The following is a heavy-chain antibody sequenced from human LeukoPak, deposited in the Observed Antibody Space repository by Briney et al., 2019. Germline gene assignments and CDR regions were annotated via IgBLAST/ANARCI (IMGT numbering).Heavy chain of an antibody. CDR2: ISYDGSNK. D-gene: IGHD3-16*01. CDR1: GFTFSSYA. Sequence: GGSLRLSCAASGFTFSSYAMHWVRQAPGKGLEWVAVISYDGSNKYYADSVKGRFTISRGNSKNTLYLQMNSLRAEDTAVYYCAREELGSSLGFDPWGQGTLVTVSS. CDR3: AREELGSSLGFDP. V-gene: IGHV3-30-3*01. J-gene: IGHJ5*02.